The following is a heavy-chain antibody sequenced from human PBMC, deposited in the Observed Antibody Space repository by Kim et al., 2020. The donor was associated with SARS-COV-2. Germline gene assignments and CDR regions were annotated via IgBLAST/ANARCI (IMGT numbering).Heavy chain of an antibody. CDR3: ARHRHDYGYNWFDP. J-gene: IGHJ5*02. Sequence: PSFQGQVTISADKSISTAYLQWSSLKASDTAMYYCARHRHDYGYNWFDPWGQGTLVTVSS. D-gene: IGHD4-17*01. V-gene: IGHV5-51*01.